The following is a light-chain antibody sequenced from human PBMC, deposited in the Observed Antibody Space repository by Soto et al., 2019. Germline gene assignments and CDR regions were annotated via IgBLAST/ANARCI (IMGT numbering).Light chain of an antibody. CDR1: QSISSN. Sequence: PGARCPLPGNTSQSISSNFLSWYQQQPGEAPRLLIYGASTRGAGIAARFSSSGSSTEFTLTISGLQYDDFATYYCQQYNDWPVTFGQGTKVDIK. J-gene: IGKJ1*01. CDR3: QQYNDWPVT. CDR2: GAS. V-gene: IGKV3D-15*01.